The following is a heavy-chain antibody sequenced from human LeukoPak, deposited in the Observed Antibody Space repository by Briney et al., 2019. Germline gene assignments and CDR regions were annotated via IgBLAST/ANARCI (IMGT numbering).Heavy chain of an antibody. Sequence: PGGSLRLSCAASGFTFSDYYMSWVRQAPGKGRGWVSYISSSGSTIYYAESVKGRFSISRDNDKNSLYLQMNSLRAEDTAVYYCARDQTFRGKDAFDIWGQGTMVTVSS. J-gene: IGHJ3*02. V-gene: IGHV3-11*01. CDR2: ISSSGSTI. D-gene: IGHD3-16*01. CDR3: ARDQTFRGKDAFDI. CDR1: GFTFSDYY.